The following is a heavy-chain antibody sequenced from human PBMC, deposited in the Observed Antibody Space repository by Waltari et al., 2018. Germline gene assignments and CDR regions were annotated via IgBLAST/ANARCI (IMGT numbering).Heavy chain of an antibody. CDR3: ARLNNWNYVGYFDY. D-gene: IGHD1-7*01. V-gene: IGHV1-69*01. J-gene: IGHJ4*02. Sequence: QLHLVQSGAEVKKPGSSVKVSCQASGGTFSSYAISWVRQPPGQGLEWMGGIIPIFGTANYAQKFQGRVTITADESTSTAYMELSSLRSEDTAVYYCARLNNWNYVGYFDYWGQGTLVTVSS. CDR2: IIPIFGTA. CDR1: GGTFSSYA.